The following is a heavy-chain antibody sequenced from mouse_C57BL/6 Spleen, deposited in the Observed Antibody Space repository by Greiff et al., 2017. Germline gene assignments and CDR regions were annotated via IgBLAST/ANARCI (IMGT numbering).Heavy chain of an antibody. CDR2: IYYRDGST. CDR3: AKHPIYYDYENAMDY. Sequence: QVLLQQSGPGLVKPGASVKLSCTASGFTFPSYAISWVQQRPGQGLEWIGRIYYRDGSTKYTENFKGQATLTLDTSSSTAYMELHSLTSEDSAVYFCAKHPIYYDYENAMDYWGQGTSVTVSA. CDR1: GFTFPSYA. V-gene: IGHV1-85*01. J-gene: IGHJ4*01. D-gene: IGHD2-4*01.